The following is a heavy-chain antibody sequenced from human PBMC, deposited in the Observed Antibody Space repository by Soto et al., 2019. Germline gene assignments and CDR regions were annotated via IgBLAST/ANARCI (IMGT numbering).Heavy chain of an antibody. D-gene: IGHD3-22*01. CDR3: ARARLVVEGRFDS. J-gene: IGHJ4*02. V-gene: IGHV3-11*06. CDR2: ISSTATYT. CDR1: GFSFSDYY. Sequence: QVHLLESGGALVKPGGSLRLSCAVSGFSFSDYYMNWIRQAPGKGLEWLSYISSTATYTNYADSVRGRFTTSRDSAKNSLYLDMNGLRAEDTAVYYCARARLVVEGRFDSWGQGTLVTVSS.